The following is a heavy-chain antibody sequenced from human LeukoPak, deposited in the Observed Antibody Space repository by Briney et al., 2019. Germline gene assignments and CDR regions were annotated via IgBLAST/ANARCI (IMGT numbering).Heavy chain of an antibody. V-gene: IGHV4-59*01. D-gene: IGHD3-3*01. CDR1: GVSISSYY. CDR2: IYYSGST. CDR3: ARDRGLFWSGYLGY. J-gene: IGHJ4*02. Sequence: PSETLSLTCTVSGVSISSYYWSWIRQPPGKGLEWIGYIYYSGSTNDNPSLKSRGTISVDTSKHQFSLKLSSVTAADTAVYYCARDRGLFWSGYLGYWGQGTLVTVSS.